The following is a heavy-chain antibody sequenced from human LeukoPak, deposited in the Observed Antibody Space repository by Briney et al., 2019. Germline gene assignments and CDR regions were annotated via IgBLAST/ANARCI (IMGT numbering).Heavy chain of an antibody. V-gene: IGHV3-49*03. Sequence: GGSLRLSCTASGFTFGDYAMSWFRQAPGKGLEGVGFIRSKTYGGATEYAASVKGRFTISRDDSKSIAYPQMNSLKTEDTADYYCTRGDSSTYSQLYEGGRGTVVTVSA. CDR2: IRSKTYGGAT. J-gene: IGHJ4*02. D-gene: IGHD3-22*01. CDR3: TRGDSSTYSQLYE. CDR1: GFTFGDYA.